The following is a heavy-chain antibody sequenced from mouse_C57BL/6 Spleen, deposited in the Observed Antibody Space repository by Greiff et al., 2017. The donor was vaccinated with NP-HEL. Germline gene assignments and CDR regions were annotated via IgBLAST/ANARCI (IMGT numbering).Heavy chain of an antibody. CDR3: ARRDDGYFDC. CDR2: IYPGDGDT. Sequence: VKLVESGAELVKPGASVKISCKASGYAFSSYWMNWVKQRPGKGLEWIGQIYPGDGDTNYNGKFKGKATLTADKSSSTAYMQLSSLTSEDSAVYFCARRDDGYFDCWGQGTTLTVSS. J-gene: IGHJ2*01. D-gene: IGHD2-3*01. V-gene: IGHV1-80*01. CDR1: GYAFSSYW.